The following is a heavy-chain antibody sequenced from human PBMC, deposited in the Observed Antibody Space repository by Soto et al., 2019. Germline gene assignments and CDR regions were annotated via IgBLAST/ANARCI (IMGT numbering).Heavy chain of an antibody. CDR3: ARRLYYDSSGFEGGGMDV. CDR1: GGSISSSSYY. D-gene: IGHD3-22*01. Sequence: QLQLQESGPGLVKPSETLSLTCTVSGGSISSSSYYWGWIRQAPGKGLEWIGSIYYSGSTHYNPSLEMRSTISVATSKNQFSLKRSSVTAADTAVYYCARRLYYDSSGFEGGGMDVWGQGTTVTVSS. J-gene: IGHJ6*02. CDR2: IYYSGST. V-gene: IGHV4-39*01.